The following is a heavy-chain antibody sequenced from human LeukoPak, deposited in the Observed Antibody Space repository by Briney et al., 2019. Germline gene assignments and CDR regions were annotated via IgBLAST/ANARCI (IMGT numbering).Heavy chain of an antibody. V-gene: IGHV4-31*03. CDR2: IYYSGST. CDR1: GGSISSGGYY. D-gene: IGHD3-22*01. J-gene: IGHJ4*02. CDR3: ARHSGSYYDSSGYITGFDY. Sequence: SETLSLTCTVSGGSISSGGYYWSWIRQHPGKGLEWIGYIYYSGSTYYNPSLKSRVTISVDTSKNQFSLKLSSVTAADTAVYYCARHSGSYYDSSGYITGFDYWGQGTLVTVSS.